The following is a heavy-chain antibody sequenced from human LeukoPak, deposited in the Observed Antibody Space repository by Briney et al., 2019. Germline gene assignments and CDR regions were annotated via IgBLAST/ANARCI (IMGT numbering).Heavy chain of an antibody. D-gene: IGHD6-19*01. Sequence: GASVKVSCKASGYTFTSYGISWVRQAPGQGLEWMGWISAYNGNTNYAQKLQGRVTMTTDTSTSTAYMELRSLRSDDTAVYYCARGRFPYSSGWYGALIYYWGQGTLVTVSS. V-gene: IGHV1-18*01. J-gene: IGHJ4*02. CDR1: GYTFTSYG. CDR3: ARGRFPYSSGWYGALIYY. CDR2: ISAYNGNT.